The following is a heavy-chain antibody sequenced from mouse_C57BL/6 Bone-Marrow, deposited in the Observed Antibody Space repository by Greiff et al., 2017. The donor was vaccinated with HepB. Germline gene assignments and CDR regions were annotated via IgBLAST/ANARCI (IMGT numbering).Heavy chain of an antibody. CDR2: IHPNSGSN. CDR1: GYTFTSYW. D-gene: IGHD1-1*01. V-gene: IGHV1-64*01. J-gene: IGHJ3*01. CDR3: ARYYYGIRAWFAY. Sequence: QVQLKQPGAELVKPGASVKLSCKASGYTFTSYWMHWVKQRPGQGLEWIGMIHPNSGSNNYNEKFKSKATLTVDKYSSTAYMQLSSLTSEDSAVYYCARYYYGIRAWFAYWGQGTLVTVSA.